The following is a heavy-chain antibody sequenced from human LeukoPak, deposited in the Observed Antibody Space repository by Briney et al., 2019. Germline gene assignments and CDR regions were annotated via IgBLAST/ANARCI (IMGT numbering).Heavy chain of an antibody. CDR1: GGTFSSYA. CDR2: IIPIFGTA. CDR3: AMKLQMATMSKSDY. V-gene: IGHV1-69*06. D-gene: IGHD5-24*01. Sequence: GASVKVSCKASGGTFSSYAISWVRQAPGQGLEWMGGIIPIFGTANYAQKFQGRVTITADKSTSTAYMELSSLRSEDTAVYYCAMKLQMATMSKSDYWGQGTLVTVSS. J-gene: IGHJ4*02.